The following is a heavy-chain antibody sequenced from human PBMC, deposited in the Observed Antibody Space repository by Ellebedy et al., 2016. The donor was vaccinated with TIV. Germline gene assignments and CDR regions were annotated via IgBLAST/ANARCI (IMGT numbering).Heavy chain of an antibody. D-gene: IGHD3-22*01. Sequence: GESLKISXAASGFTFSSYSMNWVRQAPGKGLEWVSYISSSSSTIYYADSVKGRFTISRDNAKNSLYLQMNSLRAEDTAVYYCARDLLIATFDYWGQGTLVTVSS. CDR3: ARDLLIATFDY. V-gene: IGHV3-48*01. CDR2: ISSSSSTI. CDR1: GFTFSSYS. J-gene: IGHJ4*02.